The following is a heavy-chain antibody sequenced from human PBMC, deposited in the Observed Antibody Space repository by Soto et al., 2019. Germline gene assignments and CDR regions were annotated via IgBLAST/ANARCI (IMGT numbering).Heavy chain of an antibody. CDR3: VREGGSTYGFDAFHI. J-gene: IGHJ3*02. CDR1: GFSFRNYT. Sequence: GGSLRLSCAASGFSFRNYTLSWVRQSQNKGLEWVSGISATGGSQYYGDSVKGRFTVSRDNSKNTLYLQMSSLGAGDTAIYYCVREGGSTYGFDAFHIWGQGTRVTVSS. V-gene: IGHV3-23*01. CDR2: ISATGGSQ. D-gene: IGHD1-26*01.